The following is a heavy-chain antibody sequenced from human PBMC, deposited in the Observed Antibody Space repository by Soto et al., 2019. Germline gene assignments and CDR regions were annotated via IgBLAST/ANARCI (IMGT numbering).Heavy chain of an antibody. J-gene: IGHJ6*02. CDR3: ARDRRGIAARLLSSGKKDYYYYGMDV. V-gene: IGHV4-31*03. CDR2: IYYSGST. Sequence: PSETLSLTCTVSGGSISSGGYYWSWIRQHPGKGLEWIGYIYYSGSTYYNPSLKSRVTISVDTSKNQFSLKLSSVTAADTAVYYCARDRRGIAARLLSSGKKDYYYYGMDVWGQGTTDTVSS. CDR1: GGSISSGGYY. D-gene: IGHD6-6*01.